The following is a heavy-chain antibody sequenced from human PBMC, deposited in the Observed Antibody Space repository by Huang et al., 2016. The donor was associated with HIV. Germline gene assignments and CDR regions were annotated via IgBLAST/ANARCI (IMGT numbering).Heavy chain of an antibody. J-gene: IGHJ4*02. V-gene: IGHV5-51*03. Sequence: EVQLVQSGAEVKKPGESLKISCKASGYSFSTNWFVWVGKMPGKGLGGMGIIDPGDSPDDSDTRYSPSFQGQVTISADKSISTAYLRWSSLKASDTAIYYCARRGDGYKLDYWGQGTLVAVSS. CDR3: ARRGDGYKLDY. D-gene: IGHD3-10*01. CDR2: IDPGDSPDDSDT. CDR1: GYSFSTNW.